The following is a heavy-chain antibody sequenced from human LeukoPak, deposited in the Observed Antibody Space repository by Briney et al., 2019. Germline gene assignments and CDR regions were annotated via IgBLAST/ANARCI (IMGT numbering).Heavy chain of an antibody. CDR3: ARDRGGQVVGGSFDI. Sequence: SQTLSLTCTVSGGSISSGGYYWSWIRQPPGKGLEWIGSIYFSGSTYYNPSLKTRVTISVDTSRNQFSLKLSSVTAADTAVYYCARDRGGQVVGGSFDIWGQGTMVTVSS. V-gene: IGHV4-39*07. CDR1: GGSISSGGYY. J-gene: IGHJ3*02. CDR2: IYFSGST. D-gene: IGHD3-22*01.